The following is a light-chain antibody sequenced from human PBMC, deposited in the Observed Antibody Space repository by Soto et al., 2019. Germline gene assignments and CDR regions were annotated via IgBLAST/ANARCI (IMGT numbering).Light chain of an antibody. CDR2: EVS. CDR1: SSDVGTYNY. CDR3: CSYAGSYTFV. V-gene: IGLV2-14*01. Sequence: QSALTQPASVSGSPGQSITISCTGTSSDVGTYNYVSWYQHHPGKAPKLIIYEVSNRPSGVSNRFSGSKSGSTASLTISGLQAEDEADYHCCSYAGSYTFVFGTGTKV. J-gene: IGLJ1*01.